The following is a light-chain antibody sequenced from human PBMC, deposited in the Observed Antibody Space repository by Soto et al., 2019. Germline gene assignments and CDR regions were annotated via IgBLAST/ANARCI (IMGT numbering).Light chain of an antibody. Sequence: EIVMTQSPATLSVSPGDRAALSCRASQNVNSNLAWYQQKPAQAPRLLIYGASTRATGIPARFSGSGSGTEFTLTISNLQSEDFAVYYCQQYNNWPLTFGGGTKVEIK. CDR1: QNVNSN. V-gene: IGKV3-15*01. CDR3: QQYNNWPLT. CDR2: GAS. J-gene: IGKJ4*01.